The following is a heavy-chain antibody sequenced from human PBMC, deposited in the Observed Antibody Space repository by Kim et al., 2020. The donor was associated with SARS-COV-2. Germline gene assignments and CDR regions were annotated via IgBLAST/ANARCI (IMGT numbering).Heavy chain of an antibody. CDR2: IYYSGST. D-gene: IGHD2-2*01. V-gene: IGHV4-59*01. CDR3: ARGSFQPWFCSSTSCYWFDP. CDR1: GGSISSYY. Sequence: SETLSLTCTVSGGSISSYYWSWIRQPPGKGLEWIGYIYYSGSTNYNPSLKSRVTISVDTSKNQFSLKLSSVTAADTAVYYCARGSFQPWFCSSTSCYWFDPWGQGTLVTVSS. J-gene: IGHJ5*02.